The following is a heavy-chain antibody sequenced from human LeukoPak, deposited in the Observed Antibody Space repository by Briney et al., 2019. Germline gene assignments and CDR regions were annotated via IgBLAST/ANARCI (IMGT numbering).Heavy chain of an antibody. D-gene: IGHD6-19*01. V-gene: IGHV3-74*01. Sequence: GGSLRLSCEASGFTFGDYWMHWVRQAPGKGLVWVSRIIADGASTGYADSVKGRLTISRDNAKNTLYLQMNSLRDEDTAVYYCARGHGGWNWFDSWGQGTLVTVSS. CDR1: GFTFGDYW. CDR3: ARGHGGWNWFDS. CDR2: IIADGAST. J-gene: IGHJ5*01.